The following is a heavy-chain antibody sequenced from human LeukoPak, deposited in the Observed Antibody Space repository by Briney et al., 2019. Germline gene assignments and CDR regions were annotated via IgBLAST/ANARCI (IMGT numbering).Heavy chain of an antibody. J-gene: IGHJ4*02. CDR1: GYTFTSYG. Sequence: ASVKVSCKASGYTFTSYGISWVRQAPGQGLEWMGWISAYNGNTNYAQKLQGRVTMTIDTSTSTAYMELRSLRSDDTAVYYCATFPRVGATPYFDYWGQGTLVTVSS. CDR2: ISAYNGNT. V-gene: IGHV1-18*01. CDR3: ATFPRVGATPYFDY. D-gene: IGHD1-26*01.